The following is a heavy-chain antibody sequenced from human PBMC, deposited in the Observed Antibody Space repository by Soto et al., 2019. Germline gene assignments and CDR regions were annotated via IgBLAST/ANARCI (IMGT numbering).Heavy chain of an antibody. V-gene: IGHV3-30-3*01. CDR2: ISYDGSNK. CDR3: ARNRYYAPPYGMDV. Sequence: QVQLVESGGGVVQPGRSLRLSCAASGFTFSSYAMHWVRQAPGKGLEWVAVISYDGSNKYYADSVKGRVTISRDNAKNTLYLQMNSLRDENTAVYYCARNRYYAPPYGMDVWGQGTTVTVSS. J-gene: IGHJ6*02. D-gene: IGHD1-26*01. CDR1: GFTFSSYA.